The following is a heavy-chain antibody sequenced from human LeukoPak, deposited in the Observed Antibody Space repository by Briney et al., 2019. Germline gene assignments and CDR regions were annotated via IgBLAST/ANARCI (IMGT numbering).Heavy chain of an antibody. D-gene: IGHD1-1*01. CDR1: GVTFSGYSVN. CDR3: ARLVQLKSPGPMYYFDY. V-gene: IGHV4-59*05. Sequence: GSLRLSCAAPGVTFSGYSVNWVRQAPGKGLEWIGSIYYSGSTYYNPSLKSRVTISVDTSKNQFSLKLSSVTAADTAVYYCARLVQLKSPGPMYYFDYWGQGTLVTVSS. CDR2: IYYSGST. J-gene: IGHJ4*02.